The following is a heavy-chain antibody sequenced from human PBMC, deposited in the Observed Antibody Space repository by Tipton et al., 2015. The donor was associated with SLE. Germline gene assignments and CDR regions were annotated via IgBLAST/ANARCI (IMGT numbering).Heavy chain of an antibody. CDR1: GFTFSSYS. CDR2: IYYSGST. CDR3: ARFLGIPYWYFDL. D-gene: IGHD7-27*01. V-gene: IGHV4-59*01. J-gene: IGHJ2*01. Sequence: LRLSCAASGFTFSSYSMNWVRQAPGKGLEWIGYIYYSGSTNYNPSLKSRVTISVDTSKNQFSLKLSSVTAADTAVYYCARFLGIPYWYFDLWGRGTLVTVSS.